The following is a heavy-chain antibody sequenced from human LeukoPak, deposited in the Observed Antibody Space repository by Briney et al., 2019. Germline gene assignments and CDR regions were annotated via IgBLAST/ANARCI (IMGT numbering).Heavy chain of an antibody. CDR1: GGSFSASY. V-gene: IGHV4-34*01. Sequence: PSETLSLTCAVYGGSFSASYWSWIRQPPGKGLEWIGEINHSGSTNYNPSLKSRVTISVDTSKNQYSLKLSSVTAADTAVYYCARAARRITMVRGVGRYFDYWGQGTLVTVSS. D-gene: IGHD3-10*01. CDR3: ARAARRITMVRGVGRYFDY. J-gene: IGHJ4*02. CDR2: INHSGST.